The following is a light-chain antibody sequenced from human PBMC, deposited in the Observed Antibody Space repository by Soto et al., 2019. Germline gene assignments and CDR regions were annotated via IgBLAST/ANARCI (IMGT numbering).Light chain of an antibody. CDR3: SSYTSGSTLVV. Sequence: QSALTEPASVSGSPGQSITISCTGTSSDVGGYNYVSWYQQHPGKAPKLMIYEVSNRPSEVSNRFSGSNSGNTASLTISGLQAEDEGNYYCSSYTSGSTLVVFGGGTKLTVL. V-gene: IGLV2-14*01. J-gene: IGLJ2*01. CDR2: EVS. CDR1: SSDVGGYNY.